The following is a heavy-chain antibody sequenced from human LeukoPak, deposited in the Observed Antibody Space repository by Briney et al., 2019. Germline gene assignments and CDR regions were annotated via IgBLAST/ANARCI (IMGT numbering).Heavy chain of an antibody. CDR2: INHSGST. V-gene: IGHV4-34*01. J-gene: IGHJ4*02. Sequence: PSETLSLTCAVYGGSFSGYYWSWIRQPPGKGLEWIGEINHSGSTNYNPSLKSRVTISVDTPKNQFSLKLSSVTAADTAVYYCARGVERYYFDYWGQGTLVTVSS. CDR3: ARGVERYYFDY. CDR1: GGSFSGYY.